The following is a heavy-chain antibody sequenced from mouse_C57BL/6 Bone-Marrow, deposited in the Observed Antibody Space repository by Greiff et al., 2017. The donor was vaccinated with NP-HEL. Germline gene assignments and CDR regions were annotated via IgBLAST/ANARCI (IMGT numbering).Heavy chain of an antibody. CDR1: GYAFSSYW. V-gene: IGHV1-80*01. D-gene: IGHD1-3*01. Sequence: QVQLKQSGAELVKPGASVKISCKASGYAFSSYWMNWVKERPGKGLEWIGQIYPGDGDTKYNGKFKGKATLTADKSSSTAYMQVSSLTSEDSAIYYCARGDYSGSPFEYAMDYWGQGTSVTVSS. CDR3: ARGDYSGSPFEYAMDY. CDR2: IYPGDGDT. J-gene: IGHJ4*01.